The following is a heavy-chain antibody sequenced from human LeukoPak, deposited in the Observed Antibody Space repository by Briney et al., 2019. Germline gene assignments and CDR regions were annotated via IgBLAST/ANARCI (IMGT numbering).Heavy chain of an antibody. V-gene: IGHV3-33*01. D-gene: IGHD3-22*01. CDR2: IWYDGSSK. CDR3: ARDYYDSSGLLDY. J-gene: IGHJ4*02. CDR1: GFTFSSYG. Sequence: GGSLRLSCAASGFTFSSYGMHWVRQAPGKGLEWVAVIWYDGSSKYYADSVKGRFTISRDNSKNTLYLQMNSLRAEDTAVYYCARDYYDSSGLLDYWGQGTLVTVSS.